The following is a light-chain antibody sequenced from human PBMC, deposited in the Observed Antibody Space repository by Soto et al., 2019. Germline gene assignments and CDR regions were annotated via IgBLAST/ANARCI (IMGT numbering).Light chain of an antibody. CDR1: QSVSNY. Sequence: EIVLTQSPATLSLSPGEKATPSCRASQSVSNYLAWYQQKPGQAPRLLIYDASTRATGIPARFSGSGSGTDFTLTISSLEPEDFAVYYCQQRSNWPPLTFGGGTKVEIK. CDR2: DAS. CDR3: QQRSNWPPLT. J-gene: IGKJ4*01. V-gene: IGKV3-11*01.